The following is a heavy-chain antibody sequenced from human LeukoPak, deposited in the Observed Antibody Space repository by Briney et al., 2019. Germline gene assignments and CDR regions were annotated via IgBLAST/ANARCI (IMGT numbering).Heavy chain of an antibody. D-gene: IGHD6-19*01. CDR3: ARMMSIPVAGHRPLFDY. CDR1: GYTFTSYG. Sequence: ASVKVSCKASGYTFTSYGINWVRQAPGQGLEWMGRISAYNGNTNYAKKLQDRVTMTTDTSTSTAYMELRSLRSDDTAIYYCARMMSIPVAGHRPLFDYWGQGTLVTVSS. J-gene: IGHJ4*02. CDR2: ISAYNGNT. V-gene: IGHV1-18*01.